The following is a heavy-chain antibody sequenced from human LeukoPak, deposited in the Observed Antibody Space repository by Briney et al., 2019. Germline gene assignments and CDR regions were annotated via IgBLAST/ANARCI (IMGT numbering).Heavy chain of an antibody. CDR3: ARGGGGWFGELLTY. D-gene: IGHD3-10*01. CDR2: IYHSGST. V-gene: IGHV4-38-2*01. Sequence: PSETLSLTCAVSGYSISSGYYWGWIRQPPGKGLEWIGSIYHSGSTYYNPSLKSRVTISVDTSKNQFSLKLSSVTAADTAVYYCARGGGGWFGELLTYWGQGTLVTVSS. J-gene: IGHJ4*02. CDR1: GYSISSGYY.